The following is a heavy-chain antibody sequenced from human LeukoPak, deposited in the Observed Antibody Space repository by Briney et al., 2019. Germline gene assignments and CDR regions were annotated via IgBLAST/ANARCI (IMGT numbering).Heavy chain of an antibody. CDR3: ARDPNDYGDYGAFDI. CDR1: GFTFSSYW. V-gene: IGHV3-7*05. CDR2: IKQDGSEK. Sequence: PGGSLRLSCAASGFTFSSYWMSWVRQAPGKGLEWVANIKQDGSEKYYVDSVKGRFTISRDNAKNSLYLQMNSLRAEDTAVYYCARDPNDYGDYGAFDIWGQGTMVTVSS. J-gene: IGHJ3*02. D-gene: IGHD4-17*01.